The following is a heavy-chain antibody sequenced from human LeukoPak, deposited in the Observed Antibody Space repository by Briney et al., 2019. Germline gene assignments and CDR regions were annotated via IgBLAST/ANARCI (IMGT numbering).Heavy chain of an antibody. CDR2: ISGSGGST. CDR1: GFTFSSYA. D-gene: IGHD6-19*01. Sequence: PGGSLRLSCAASGFTFSSYAMSWVRQAPGKGLEWVSAISGSGGSTYYADSVKGRFTISRDNSKNTLYLQMNSLRAEDTAVYYCAKDYPSQWLEAYYYYGMDVWGKGTTVTVSS. CDR3: AKDYPSQWLEAYYYYGMDV. J-gene: IGHJ6*04. V-gene: IGHV3-23*01.